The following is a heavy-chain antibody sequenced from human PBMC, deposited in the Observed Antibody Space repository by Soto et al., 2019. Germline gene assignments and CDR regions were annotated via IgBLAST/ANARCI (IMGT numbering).Heavy chain of an antibody. D-gene: IGHD6-13*01. CDR1: GFTFSSYG. CDR3: AKGDEYSRSWHGDH. V-gene: IGHV3-30*18. Sequence: QVQLVESGGGVVQPGRSLRLSCAASGFTFSSYGMHWVRQAPGKGLAWVAVISYDGSNKYYADSVKGRFTISRDNSKNTLYLQMNSLRAEDTAVYYCAKGDEYSRSWHGDHCGQGTLVTVSS. J-gene: IGHJ4*02. CDR2: ISYDGSNK.